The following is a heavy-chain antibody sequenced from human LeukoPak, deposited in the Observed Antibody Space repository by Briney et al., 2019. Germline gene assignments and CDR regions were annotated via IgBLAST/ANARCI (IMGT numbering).Heavy chain of an antibody. V-gene: IGHV3-74*03. CDR3: ASVLYGDYAVGDY. CDR1: GFTFSTFW. Sequence: GGSLRLSCAASGFTFSTFWMHWVRQAPGKGLVWVSGIKSDGSITTYADSVKGRFTISRDNAKNSLYLQMNSLRAEDTAVYYCASVLYGDYAVGDYWGQGTLVTVSS. D-gene: IGHD4-17*01. J-gene: IGHJ4*02. CDR2: IKSDGSIT.